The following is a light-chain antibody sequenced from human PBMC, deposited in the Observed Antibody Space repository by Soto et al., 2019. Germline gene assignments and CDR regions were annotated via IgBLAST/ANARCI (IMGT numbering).Light chain of an antibody. CDR2: GAS. V-gene: IGKV3-15*01. CDR3: QQYNNWPPT. Sequence: EIVMTQSPATLSVSPGERATLSCRASQSVSSNLAWYQQKPGQAPRLLIYGASTRATGIPARFSGSGSGTEFTLTISSLQSEDFAVYYCQQYNNWPPTFGQGNKLDIK. J-gene: IGKJ2*01. CDR1: QSVSSN.